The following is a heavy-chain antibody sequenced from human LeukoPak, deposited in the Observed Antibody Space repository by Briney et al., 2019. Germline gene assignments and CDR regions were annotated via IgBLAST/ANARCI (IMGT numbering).Heavy chain of an antibody. Sequence: GGSLRLSCAASGFTFSSYSMNWVRRAPGKGLEGVSSISDSSSYIYYADSVKGRFTISRDNAKNSLYLHMNSLRAEDTAVYYCAREGGWNLPTLVYWGQGTLVTVSS. CDR3: AREGGWNLPTLVY. CDR2: ISDSSSYI. V-gene: IGHV3-21*06. CDR1: GFTFSSYS. D-gene: IGHD2-15*01. J-gene: IGHJ4*02.